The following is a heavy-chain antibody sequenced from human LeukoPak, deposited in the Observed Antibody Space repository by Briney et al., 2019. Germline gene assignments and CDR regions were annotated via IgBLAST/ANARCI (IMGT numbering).Heavy chain of an antibody. Sequence: PGGSLRLSCAASDFTFSDYGMHWVRQAPGKGLEWVAFIRFDGGNEIYGDSVKGRFTISRDDSKDTLYLQMNSLSAEGTAVYFCAKAGYSTSWYYLDFWGQGTLVTVSS. V-gene: IGHV3-30*02. CDR1: DFTFSDYG. D-gene: IGHD6-13*01. CDR2: IRFDGGNE. J-gene: IGHJ4*02. CDR3: AKAGYSTSWYYLDF.